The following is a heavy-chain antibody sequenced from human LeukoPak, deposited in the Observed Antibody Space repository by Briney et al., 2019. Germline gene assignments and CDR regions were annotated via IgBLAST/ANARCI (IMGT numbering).Heavy chain of an antibody. Sequence: SGRSLRLSRAASGFTFSSYGMHWVRQAPGKGLERVAVISYDGSNKYYADSVKGRFTISRDNSKNTLYLQMNSLRAEDTAVYYCAKDLKEYSYGYHIDYWGQGTLVTVPS. CDR1: GFTFSSYG. D-gene: IGHD5-18*01. V-gene: IGHV3-30*18. CDR2: ISYDGSNK. J-gene: IGHJ4*02. CDR3: AKDLKEYSYGYHIDY.